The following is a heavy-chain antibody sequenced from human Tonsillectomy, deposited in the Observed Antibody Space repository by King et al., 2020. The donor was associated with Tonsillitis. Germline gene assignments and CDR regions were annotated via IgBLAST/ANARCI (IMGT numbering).Heavy chain of an antibody. D-gene: IGHD3-22*01. CDR3: ARDHYYESSGLSAAFAI. CDR1: GFTFSSYS. J-gene: IGHJ3*02. Sequence: VQLVESGGGLVKPGGSLRLSCAASGFTFSSYSMNWVRQAPGRGLEWVSSISSSRRDIYSADSVKGRFTISRDNAKNSLYLQWNSLSAEDTAVYYCARDHYYESSGLSAAFAICGQGTMVTVSS. CDR2: ISSSRRDI. V-gene: IGHV3-21*01.